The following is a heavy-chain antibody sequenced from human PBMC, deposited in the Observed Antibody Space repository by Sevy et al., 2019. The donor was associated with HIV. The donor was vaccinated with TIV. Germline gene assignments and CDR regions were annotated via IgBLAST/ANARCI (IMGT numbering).Heavy chain of an antibody. D-gene: IGHD2-2*01. CDR3: ARDCSSTSCLWGMDV. Sequence: GGSLRLSCAASGFTFSSYWMSWVRQAPGKGLEWVANIKLDGSEKHYVDSVKGRFTISRDNAKNSLYLQMNSLRAEDTAVYYCARDCSSTSCLWGMDVWGQGTTVTVSS. J-gene: IGHJ6*02. CDR2: IKLDGSEK. V-gene: IGHV3-7*03. CDR1: GFTFSSYW.